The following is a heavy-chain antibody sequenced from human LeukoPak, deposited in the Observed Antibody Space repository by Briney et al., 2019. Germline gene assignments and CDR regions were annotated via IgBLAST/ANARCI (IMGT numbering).Heavy chain of an antibody. J-gene: IGHJ4*02. CDR2: ISYDGSNK. CDR3: AKVGNSGYVFFHFDY. V-gene: IGHV3-30*18. CDR1: GFTFSSYG. D-gene: IGHD5-12*01. Sequence: PGGSLRLSCAASGFTFSSYGMHWVRQAPGKGLEWVAVISYDGSNKYYADSVKGRFTISRDNSKNTLYLQMNSLRAEDTAVYYCAKVGNSGYVFFHFDYWGQGTLVTVSS.